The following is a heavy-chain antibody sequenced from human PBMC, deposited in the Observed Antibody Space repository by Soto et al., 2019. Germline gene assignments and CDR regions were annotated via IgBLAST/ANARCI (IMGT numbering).Heavy chain of an antibody. CDR2: IIPIFGTA. J-gene: IGHJ5*02. D-gene: IGHD1-1*01. V-gene: IGHV1-69*13. CDR1: GGTFSSYA. CDR3: SRHWNHVLVWFEP. Sequence: SVKVSCKASGGTFSSYAISWVRQAPGQGLEWMGGIIPIFGTANYAQKFQGRVTITEEESTSTAYMELISRRSEDTAVYSCSRHWNHVLVWFEPWVQGTMVTVSS.